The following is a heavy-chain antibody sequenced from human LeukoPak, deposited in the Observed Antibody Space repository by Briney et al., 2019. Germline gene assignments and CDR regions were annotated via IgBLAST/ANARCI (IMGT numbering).Heavy chain of an antibody. V-gene: IGHV3-30*02. D-gene: IGHD3-10*01. CDR1: GFSFSSYA. Sequence: PGGSLRLSCAASGFSFSSYAMHWVRQAPGKGLEWVAFIRYDGSNKYYADSVKGRFTITRDNSKNTLYLQMNSLRSEDTAVYYCAGVMGGSDYAFDIWGQGTMVTVSS. CDR2: IRYDGSNK. J-gene: IGHJ3*02. CDR3: AGVMGGSDYAFDI.